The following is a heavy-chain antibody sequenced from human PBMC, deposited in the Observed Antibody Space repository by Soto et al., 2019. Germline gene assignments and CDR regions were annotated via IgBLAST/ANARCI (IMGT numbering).Heavy chain of an antibody. CDR1: GYTFTSYD. CDR2: MNPNSGNT. CDR3: ARAPPAAIYYYYYYGMDV. V-gene: IGHV1-8*01. J-gene: IGHJ6*04. D-gene: IGHD2-2*02. Sequence: ASVKVSCKASGYTFTSYDINWVRQATGQGLEWIGWMNPNSGNTGYAQKFQGRVTMTRNTSISTAYMELSSLRSEDTAVYYCARAPPAAIYYYYYYGMDVWGKGNTVTVSS.